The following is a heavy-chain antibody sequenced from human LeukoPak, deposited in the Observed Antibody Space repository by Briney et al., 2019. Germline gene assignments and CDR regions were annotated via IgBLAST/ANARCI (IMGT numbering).Heavy chain of an antibody. Sequence: GRSLRLSCAASGFTFSTCGMHWVRQAPGKGLEWVAFIRYDGSNKYYADSVKRRFTISRDNSKNTLYLQMNSLRAEDTAVYYCAKDQISYYYGSGSPDPFDYWGQGTLVTVSS. CDR1: GFTFSTCG. CDR3: AKDQISYYYGSGSPDPFDY. J-gene: IGHJ4*02. CDR2: IRYDGSNK. D-gene: IGHD3-10*01. V-gene: IGHV3-30*02.